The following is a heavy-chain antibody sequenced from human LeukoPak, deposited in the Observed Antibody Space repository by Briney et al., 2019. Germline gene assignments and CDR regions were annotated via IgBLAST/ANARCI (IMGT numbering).Heavy chain of an antibody. CDR2: IKQDGSEK. Sequence: GGSLRLSCAASGFTFSSYWMSWVRQAPGKGLEWVANIKQDGSEKYYVDSVKGRFTISRDNAKNSLYLQMNSLRAEDTAVYYCAKDKRALRYFDWSILFDYWGQGTLVTVSS. CDR3: AKDKRALRYFDWSILFDY. J-gene: IGHJ4*02. D-gene: IGHD3-9*01. V-gene: IGHV3-7*03. CDR1: GFTFSSYW.